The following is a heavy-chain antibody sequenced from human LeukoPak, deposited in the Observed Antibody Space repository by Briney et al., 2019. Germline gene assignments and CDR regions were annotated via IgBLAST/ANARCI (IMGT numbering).Heavy chain of an antibody. D-gene: IGHD3-9*01. CDR2: INPNSGGT. V-gene: IGHV1-2*02. Sequence: EASVKVSCKASGYTFTGYYMHWVRQAPGQGLEWMGWINPNSGGTNYAQKFQGRVTMTRDTSISTAYMELSRLRSDDTAVYYCARGPTMNILTGGKHDFDYWGQGTLVTVSS. CDR1: GYTFTGYY. J-gene: IGHJ4*02. CDR3: ARGPTMNILTGGKHDFDY.